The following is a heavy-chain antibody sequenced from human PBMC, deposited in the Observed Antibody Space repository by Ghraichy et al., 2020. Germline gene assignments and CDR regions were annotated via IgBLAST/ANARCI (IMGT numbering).Heavy chain of an antibody. D-gene: IGHD3-22*01. CDR1: GYTFTGYY. CDR3: ARDLALRDSSGYYSYYYYYGRDV. V-gene: IGHV1-2*02. J-gene: IGHJ6*02. Sequence: ASVKVSCKASGYTFTGYYMHWVRQAPGQGLEWMGWINPNSGGTNYAQKFQGRVTMTRDTSISTAYMELSRLRSDDTAVYYCARDLALRDSSGYYSYYYYYGRDVWGQGTTVTVSS. CDR2: INPNSGGT.